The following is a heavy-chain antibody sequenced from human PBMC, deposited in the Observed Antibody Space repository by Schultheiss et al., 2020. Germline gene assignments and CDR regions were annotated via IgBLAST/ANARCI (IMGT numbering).Heavy chain of an antibody. CDR2: ISSSGSTI. CDR1: GFTFSSYA. J-gene: IGHJ4*02. V-gene: IGHV3-48*04. CDR3: AKGTSPLVGATNYDY. Sequence: GESLKISCAASGFTFSSYAMSWVRQAPGKGLEWVSYISSSGSTIYYADSVKGRFTISRDNAKNSLYLQMNSLRAEDTALYYCAKGTSPLVGATNYDYWGQGTLVTVSS. D-gene: IGHD1-26*01.